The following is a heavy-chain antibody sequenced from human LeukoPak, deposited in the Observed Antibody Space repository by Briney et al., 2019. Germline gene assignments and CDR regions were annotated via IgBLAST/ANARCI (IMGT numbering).Heavy chain of an antibody. Sequence: SVKVSCKASGGTFSSYAISWVRQAPGQGLEWMGGIIPIFGTANYTQKFQGRVTITADKSTSTAYMELSSLRSEDTAVYYCASGPPYYDSSGYYSGYFDYWGQGTLVTVSS. CDR3: ASGPPYYDSSGYYSGYFDY. D-gene: IGHD3-22*01. CDR2: IIPIFGTA. J-gene: IGHJ4*02. V-gene: IGHV1-69*06. CDR1: GGTFSSYA.